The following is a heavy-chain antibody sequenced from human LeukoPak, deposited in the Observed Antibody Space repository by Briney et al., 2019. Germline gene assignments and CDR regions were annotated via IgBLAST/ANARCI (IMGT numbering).Heavy chain of an antibody. J-gene: IGHJ4*02. CDR3: ASSAAFWSGYLLRY. D-gene: IGHD3-3*01. CDR1: GYTFTGYY. V-gene: IGHV1-2*02. CDR2: INTNSGAT. Sequence: PGASVKVSCKASGYTFTGYYVHWVRQAPGQGLEWMGWINTNSGATNYAQNFQGRVTMARDTSISTAYMELSRLRSDDTAVYYCASSAAFWSGYLLRYWGQGTLVTVSS.